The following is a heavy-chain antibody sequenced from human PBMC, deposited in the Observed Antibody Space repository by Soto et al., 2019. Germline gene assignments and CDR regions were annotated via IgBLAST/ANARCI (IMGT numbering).Heavy chain of an antibody. D-gene: IGHD6-19*01. CDR1: VGSFGSSSYN. CDR3: AYHSSGGYYFDY. Sequence: LHLQDSGPGRVKPSETLSLTCTVSVGSFGSSSYNWGWIRQPQGKGLEWIGSIYYSGSTYYNTSLKSRVPISVDTSKNQFSLKLSSVTAADTSVYYCAYHSSGGYYFDYWGQGTLVTVSS. J-gene: IGHJ4*02. V-gene: IGHV4-39*01. CDR2: IYYSGST.